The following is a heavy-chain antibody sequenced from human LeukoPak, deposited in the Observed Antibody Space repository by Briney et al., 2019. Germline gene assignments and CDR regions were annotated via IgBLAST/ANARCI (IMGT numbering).Heavy chain of an antibody. CDR2: ISGSGGST. J-gene: IGHJ4*02. CDR1: GFTFSSYG. D-gene: IGHD3-9*01. V-gene: IGHV3-23*01. CDR3: AKDPYDTYFDY. Sequence: GGSLRLSCAASGFTFSSYGMSWVRQVPGKGLEWVSAISGSGGSTYYADSVKGRFTISRDNSKNTLYLQMNSLRAEDTAVYYCAKDPYDTYFDYWGQGTLVTVSS.